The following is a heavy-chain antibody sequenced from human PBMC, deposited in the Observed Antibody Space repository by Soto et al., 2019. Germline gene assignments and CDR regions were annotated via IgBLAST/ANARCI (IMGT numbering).Heavy chain of an antibody. CDR1: GYTFTSCG. CDR2: ISAYNGNT. D-gene: IGHD6-25*01. CDR3: ATYPSGDAFDI. J-gene: IGHJ3*02. V-gene: IGHV1-18*01. Sequence: ASVKGSCKASGYTFTSCGSSWVREGPGQGLEWMGWISAYNGNTNYAQKLQGRVTMTTDTSTSTAYMELRSLRSDDTAVYYCATYPSGDAFDIWGQGTMVTVSS.